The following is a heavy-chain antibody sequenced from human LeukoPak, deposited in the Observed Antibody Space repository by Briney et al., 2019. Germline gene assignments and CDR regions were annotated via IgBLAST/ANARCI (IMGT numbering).Heavy chain of an antibody. J-gene: IGHJ6*02. D-gene: IGHD1-14*01. V-gene: IGHV1-3*01. CDR2: INAGNGNT. Sequence: ASVKVSCTASGYTFTSYAMHWVRQAPGQRLEWMGWINAGNGNTKYSQKFQGRVTITRDTSASTAYMELSSLRSEDTAVYYCARPDQYYYYGMDVWAKGPRSPSP. CDR3: ARPDQYYYYGMDV. CDR1: GYTFTSYA.